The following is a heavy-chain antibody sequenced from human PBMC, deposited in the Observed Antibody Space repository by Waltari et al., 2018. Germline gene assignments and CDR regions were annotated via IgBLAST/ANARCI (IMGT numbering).Heavy chain of an antibody. V-gene: IGHV1-69*12. CDR1: GGTFSSYA. CDR3: AREGLLWFGEPFYWY. Sequence: QVQLVQSGAEVKKPGSSVKVSCKASGGTFSSYAISWVRQAPGQGLEWMGGISPILGTANYAQKFQGRVTITADESTSTAYMELSSLRSEDTAVYYCAREGLLWFGEPFYWYWGQGTLVTVSS. J-gene: IGHJ4*02. D-gene: IGHD3-10*01. CDR2: ISPILGTA.